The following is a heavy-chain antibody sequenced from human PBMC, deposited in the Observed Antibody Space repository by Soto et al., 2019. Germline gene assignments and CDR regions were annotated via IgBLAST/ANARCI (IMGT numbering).Heavy chain of an antibody. CDR1: GGSISSGDYY. Sequence: SETLSLTCTVSGGSISSGDYYWSWIRQPPGKGLEWIGYIYYSGSTYYNPSLKSRVTISVDTSKNQFSLKLSSVTAADTAVYYCAREAYGDYQYGMDVWGQGTTVTVSS. CDR2: IYYSGST. J-gene: IGHJ6*02. CDR3: AREAYGDYQYGMDV. V-gene: IGHV4-30-4*01. D-gene: IGHD4-17*01.